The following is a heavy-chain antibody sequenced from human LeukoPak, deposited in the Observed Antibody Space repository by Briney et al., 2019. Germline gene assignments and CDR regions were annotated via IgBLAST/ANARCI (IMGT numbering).Heavy chain of an antibody. V-gene: IGHV4-59*01. J-gene: IGHJ5*02. CDR2: ISSSGTS. Sequence: SETLSLTCTVSGDSISDFSWTWIRQTPGKGLEWIGFISSSGTSHYSPSLESRVTFSLGTSKSQFSLSLKSVTAADTAVYYCARVFRGAVTSNWFDPWGQGILVTVSS. CDR1: GDSISDFS. CDR3: ARVFRGAVTSNWFDP. D-gene: IGHD3-3*01.